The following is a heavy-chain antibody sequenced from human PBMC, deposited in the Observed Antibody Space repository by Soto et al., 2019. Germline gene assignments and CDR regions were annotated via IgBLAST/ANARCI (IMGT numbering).Heavy chain of an antibody. CDR2: INPGNGNT. J-gene: IGHJ4*02. D-gene: IGHD3-10*01. V-gene: IGHV1-3*01. CDR3: ARLRMLWYGELSH. CDR1: GYTFMTYA. Sequence: QVQLVQSGAEVKKPGASVKISCKTSGYTFMTYALHWVRQAPGQRPEWMGWINPGNGNTEYSQKLQGRVTITRDTSARTVFMEVANMTSEDTAVYYCARLRMLWYGELSHWGQGTQVIVSA.